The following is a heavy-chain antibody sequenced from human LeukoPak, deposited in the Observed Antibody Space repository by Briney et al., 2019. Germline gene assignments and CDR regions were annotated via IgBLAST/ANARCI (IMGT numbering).Heavy chain of an antibody. CDR2: ISSSSSYI. CDR3: ARDLVFLSPSRAVVTWGYNYFDY. CDR1: GFTFSSYS. D-gene: IGHD4-23*01. Sequence: GGSLRLSCAASGFTFSSYSMNWVRQAPGKGLEWVSSISSSSSYIYYADSVKGRFTISRDNAKNSLYLQMNSLRAEDTAVYYCARDLVFLSPSRAVVTWGYNYFDYWGQGTLVTVSS. V-gene: IGHV3-21*01. J-gene: IGHJ4*02.